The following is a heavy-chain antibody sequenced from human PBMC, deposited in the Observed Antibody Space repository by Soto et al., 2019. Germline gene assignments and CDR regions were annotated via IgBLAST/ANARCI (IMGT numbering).Heavy chain of an antibody. CDR1: GFFFSTYG. CDR3: ASEFDGSGRYFDY. J-gene: IGHJ4*02. Sequence: EGALRLSCAASGFFFSTYGMHWVRQAPGKGLEWVALIWSHGNAERYADSVRGRFTISRDNSKNTMYLQMNSLRAEDTAVYYCASEFDGSGRYFDYWGQGTPVTVSS. D-gene: IGHD2-2*03. CDR2: IWSHGNAE. V-gene: IGHV3-33*01.